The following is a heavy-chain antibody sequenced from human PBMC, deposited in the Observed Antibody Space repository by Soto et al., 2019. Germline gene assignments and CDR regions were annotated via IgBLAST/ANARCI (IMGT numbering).Heavy chain of an antibody. CDR2: IKQDGSEK. V-gene: IGHV3-7*01. D-gene: IGHD6-13*01. Sequence: GGSLRLSCAASGFTFSSYSMNWVRQAPGKGLEWVANIKQDGSEKYYVDSVKGRFTISRDNAKNSLYLQMNSLRAEDTAVYYCATGYSSSWTPNYYYYYYGMDVWGQGTTVTVSS. J-gene: IGHJ6*02. CDR1: GFTFSSYS. CDR3: ATGYSSSWTPNYYYYYYGMDV.